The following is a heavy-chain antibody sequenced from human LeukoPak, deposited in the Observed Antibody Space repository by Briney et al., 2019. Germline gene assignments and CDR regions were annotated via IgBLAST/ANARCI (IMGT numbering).Heavy chain of an antibody. D-gene: IGHD5-12*01. CDR2: IYWNDDK. CDR3: ARPRGYSGYVGFDY. V-gene: IGHV2-5*01. Sequence: SGPTLVKPTQTLTLTCTFSGFSLSTSGVGVGWIRQPPGKALEWLALIYWNDDKRYSPSLKSRLTITKDTSKNQVVLTITNMDPVDTATYYCARPRGYSGYVGFDYWGQGTLVTVSS. J-gene: IGHJ4*02. CDR1: GFSLSTSGVG.